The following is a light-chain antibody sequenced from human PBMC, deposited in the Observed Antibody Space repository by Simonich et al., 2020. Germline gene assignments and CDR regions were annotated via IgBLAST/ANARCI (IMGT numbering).Light chain of an antibody. CDR3: CSYAGSSTFNWV. J-gene: IGLJ3*02. V-gene: IGLV2-23*03. Sequence: QSALTQEASVSGTVGQKVTLSCTGNSNNVGSYAVGWYQQISHGAPKTVMFGNSLPSGIPDRFSGSKSGTTASLTISGLQPEDEADYYCCSYAGSSTFNWVFGGGTKLTVL. CDR2: GN. CDR1: SNNVGSYA.